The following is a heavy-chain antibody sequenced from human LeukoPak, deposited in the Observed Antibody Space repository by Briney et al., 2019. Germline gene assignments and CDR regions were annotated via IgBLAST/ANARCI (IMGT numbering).Heavy chain of an antibody. CDR2: IISSGSTI. V-gene: IGHV3-48*03. CDR1: GFTFSSYE. J-gene: IGHJ4*02. Sequence: GGSLRLSCAASGFTFSSYEMNWVRQAPGKGLEWVSYIISSGSTIYYADSVKGRFTISRDNAKNSLYLQMNSLRAEDTAVYYCARARGYYYDSSGYPTLIDYWGQGTLVTVSS. D-gene: IGHD3-22*01. CDR3: ARARGYYYDSSGYPTLIDY.